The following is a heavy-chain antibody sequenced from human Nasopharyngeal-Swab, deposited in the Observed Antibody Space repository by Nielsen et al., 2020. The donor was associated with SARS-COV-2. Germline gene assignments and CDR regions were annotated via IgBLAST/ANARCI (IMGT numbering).Heavy chain of an antibody. J-gene: IGHJ4*02. CDR1: GFTFSSYG. CDR3: ARDEGYGSVDY. Sequence: SLKISCAASGFTFSSYGMHWVRQAPGKGLEWVAVIWYDGSNKYYADSVKGRFTISRDNSKNTLYLQMNSLRAEDTAVYYCARDEGYGSVDYWGQGTLVTVSS. V-gene: IGHV3-33*01. D-gene: IGHD3-10*01. CDR2: IWYDGSNK.